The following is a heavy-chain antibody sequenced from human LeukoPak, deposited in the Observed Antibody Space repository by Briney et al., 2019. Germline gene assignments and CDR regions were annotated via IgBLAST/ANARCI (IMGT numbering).Heavy chain of an antibody. Sequence: SETLSLTSAVYGGSFTDYYWSWIRQTPRKGLGWSGEVNHSGTTTYNPPPKRRVTTSVDTSKNQFSLKVTAVTAAETALDYCARAYNGYVYPWGQGTLVTVSS. J-gene: IGHJ5*02. D-gene: IGHD5-12*01. CDR3: ARAYNGYVYP. CDR2: VNHSGTT. CDR1: GGSFTDYY. V-gene: IGHV4-34*01.